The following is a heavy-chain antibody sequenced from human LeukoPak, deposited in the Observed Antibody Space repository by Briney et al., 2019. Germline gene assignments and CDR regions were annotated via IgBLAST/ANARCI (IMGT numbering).Heavy chain of an antibody. CDR1: GFTFSSYS. Sequence: GGSLRLSCAASGFTFSSYSMNWVRQAPGKGLVWVSYISSSSSTIYYADSVKGRFTISRDNAKNSLYLQMNSLRAEDTAVYYCASITMVRGVPHWGQGTLVTVSS. CDR2: ISSSSSTI. J-gene: IGHJ4*02. V-gene: IGHV3-48*01. D-gene: IGHD3-10*01. CDR3: ASITMVRGVPH.